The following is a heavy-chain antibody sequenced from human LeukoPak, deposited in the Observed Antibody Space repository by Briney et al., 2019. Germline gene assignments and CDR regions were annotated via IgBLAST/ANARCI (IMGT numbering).Heavy chain of an antibody. J-gene: IGHJ4*02. D-gene: IGHD1-1*01. CDR3: ARDQRGNWNDTPRY. Sequence: GESLRLSCAASEFSLRTYGMSWVRQAPGKGLEWVSTISFSAETTYYADSVKGRFTISRDSSKNTLYLQMNSLRAEDTGIYYCARDQRGNWNDTPRYWGQGTLVTVSS. V-gene: IGHV3-23*01. CDR1: EFSLRTYG. CDR2: ISFSAETT.